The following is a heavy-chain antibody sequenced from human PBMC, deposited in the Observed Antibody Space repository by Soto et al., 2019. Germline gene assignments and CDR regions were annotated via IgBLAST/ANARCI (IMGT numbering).Heavy chain of an antibody. CDR3: ARDTLMGMSLSHGMDV. V-gene: IGHV1-18*04. CDR2: ITAFNGKT. D-gene: IGHD7-27*01. CDR1: GYTFTSYG. J-gene: IGHJ6*02. Sequence: QVKLVQSGTEVKKTGASVEVSCKVSGYTFTSYGISWVRQAPGQGLEWMGWITAFNGKTNYAQKFQDRLTMTTDTSTSTAYLELRSLRSDDTAIYYCARDTLMGMSLSHGMDVWGQGTTITVS.